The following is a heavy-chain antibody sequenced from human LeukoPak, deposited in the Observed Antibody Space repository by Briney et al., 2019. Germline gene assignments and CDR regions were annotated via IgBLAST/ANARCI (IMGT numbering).Heavy chain of an antibody. CDR3: ARGTLYDY. CDR2: MYYSGTT. D-gene: IGHD3-10*01. CDR1: GGSISTNSFS. Sequence: SETLSLTCIVSGGSISTNSFSWGWIRQAPGKGLEWIGSMYYSGTTYYNLSLRSRVTISVDTSKNQFSLELSSVTAADTAVYYCARGTLYDYWGQGTLVTVFS. J-gene: IGHJ4*02. V-gene: IGHV4-39*01.